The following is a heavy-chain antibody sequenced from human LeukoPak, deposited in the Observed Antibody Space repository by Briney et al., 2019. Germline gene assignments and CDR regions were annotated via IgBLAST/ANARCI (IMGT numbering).Heavy chain of an antibody. Sequence: GGSLRLSCAASGFTFSSYALHGVRQARGRGLVWVAVISYDGSNKYYADSVKGRFTISRDNSKNTLYLQMNSLRAEDTAVYYCARDYASGSGWYFDYWGQGTLVTVSS. D-gene: IGHD6-19*01. CDR3: ARDYASGSGWYFDY. J-gene: IGHJ4*02. CDR2: ISYDGSNK. V-gene: IGHV3-30*04. CDR1: GFTFSSYA.